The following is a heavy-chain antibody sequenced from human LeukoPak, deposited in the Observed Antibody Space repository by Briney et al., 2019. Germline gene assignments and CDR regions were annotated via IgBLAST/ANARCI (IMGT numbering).Heavy chain of an antibody. CDR2: INPNSGGT. V-gene: IGHV1-2*02. CDR1: RYIFTSYY. J-gene: IGHJ4*02. CDR3: ARDRGSSWFVDY. D-gene: IGHD6-13*01. Sequence: ASEKVSCQASRYIFTSYYIHWVRQAPGQGLEWMGWINPNSGGTKYAQKFQGRVTMTSDTSISTAYMELSRLRSDDTAVYYCARDRGSSWFVDYWGQGTLVTVSS.